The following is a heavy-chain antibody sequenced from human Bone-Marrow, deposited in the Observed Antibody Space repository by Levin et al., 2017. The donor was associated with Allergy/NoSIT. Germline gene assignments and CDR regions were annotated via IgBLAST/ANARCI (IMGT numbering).Heavy chain of an antibody. CDR2: IFHSGST. D-gene: IGHD2-2*01. Sequence: GSLRLSCAVSGSSIRTTYYWGWLRQPPGKGLEWIGNIFHSGSTYNNPSLKSRVTISVDTSKNQFSLKLSSVTAADTAVYYCARPLGCSSTGCPYDAFDSWGQGTMVTVSS. V-gene: IGHV4-38-2*01. CDR1: GSSIRTTYY. J-gene: IGHJ3*02. CDR3: ARPLGCSSTGCPYDAFDS.